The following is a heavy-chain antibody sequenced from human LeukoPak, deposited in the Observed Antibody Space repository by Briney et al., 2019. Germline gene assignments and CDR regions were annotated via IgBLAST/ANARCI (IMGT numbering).Heavy chain of an antibody. Sequence: ASVKVSCKVSGYTLTELSMHWVRQAPGKGLEWMGGFDPEDGETIYAQEFQGRVTMTEDTSTDTAYMELSSLRSEDTAVYYCARTATAMVPNDAFDIWGQGTMVTVSS. CDR3: ARTATAMVPNDAFDI. V-gene: IGHV1-24*01. CDR1: GYTLTELS. J-gene: IGHJ3*02. CDR2: FDPEDGET. D-gene: IGHD5-18*01.